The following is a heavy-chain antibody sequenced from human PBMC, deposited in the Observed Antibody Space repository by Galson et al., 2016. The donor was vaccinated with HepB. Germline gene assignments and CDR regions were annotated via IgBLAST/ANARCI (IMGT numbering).Heavy chain of an antibody. CDR3: AREYYYGSGRYWGNRFDP. CDR2: INPNSGGT. D-gene: IGHD3-10*01. V-gene: IGHV1-2*06. Sequence: SVKVSCKASGYTFTGYYMHWVRRAPGQGLEWMGRINPNSGGTNYAQKFQGRVTMTRDTSISTASMELSSLRSDDTAVYYCAREYYYGSGRYWGNRFDPWGQGTLVTVSS. CDR1: GYTFTGYY. J-gene: IGHJ5*02.